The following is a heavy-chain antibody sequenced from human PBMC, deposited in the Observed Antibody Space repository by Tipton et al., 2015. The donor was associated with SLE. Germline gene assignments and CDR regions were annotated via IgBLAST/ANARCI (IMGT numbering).Heavy chain of an antibody. Sequence: TLSLTCTVSGGSISSSSYYWGWIRQPPGKGLEWIGSIYYSGSTYYNPSLKSRVTISVDTSKNQFSLKLSSVTAADTAVYYCARRYIKQWLVGAFDIWGQGTMVTVSS. J-gene: IGHJ3*02. CDR3: ARRYIKQWLVGAFDI. CDR2: IYYSGST. D-gene: IGHD6-19*01. CDR1: GGSISSSSYY. V-gene: IGHV4-39*07.